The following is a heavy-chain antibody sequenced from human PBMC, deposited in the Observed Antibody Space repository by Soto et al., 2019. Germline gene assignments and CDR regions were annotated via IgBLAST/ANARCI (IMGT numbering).Heavy chain of an antibody. V-gene: IGHV4-39*01. CDR2: IYYSGST. J-gene: IGHJ6*02. CDR3: ERHRYCTNGVCPPRGAPDYYYYYGMDV. CDR1: GGSISSSSYY. D-gene: IGHD2-8*01. Sequence: QLQLQESGPGLVKPSETLSLTCTVSGGSISSSSYYWGWIRQPPGTGLEWIGSIYYSGSTYYNPSLKRRVTISVDMSKNQFSLKLSSVTAADTAVYYCERHRYCTNGVCPPRGAPDYYYYYGMDVWGQGTTVTVSS.